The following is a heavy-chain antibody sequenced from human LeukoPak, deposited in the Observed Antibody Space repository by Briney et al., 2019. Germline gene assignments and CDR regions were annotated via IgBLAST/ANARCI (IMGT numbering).Heavy chain of an antibody. Sequence: ASVKVSCKASGYTFTSYGISWARQAPGQGLEWMGWISAYNGNTNYAQKLQGRVTMTTDTSTSTAYMELRSLRSDDTAVYYCAGVEFSHDAFDIWGQGTMVTVSS. J-gene: IGHJ3*02. CDR2: ISAYNGNT. V-gene: IGHV1-18*01. CDR1: GYTFTSYG. CDR3: AGVEFSHDAFDI.